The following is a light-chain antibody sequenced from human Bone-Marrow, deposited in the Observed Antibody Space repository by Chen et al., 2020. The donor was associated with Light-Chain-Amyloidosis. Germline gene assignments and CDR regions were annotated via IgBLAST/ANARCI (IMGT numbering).Light chain of an antibody. V-gene: IGLV2-23*01. CDR1: SIDVGTYNL. Sequence: QSALTQPASVSGSPGQSITISCTGSSIDVGTYNLVSWYQHHPGKAPKLIIYEAKTRPSGVSNRFSGSRSGYTASLTISGLQDEDEADYYCCSYAGRGKMFGGGTKLTVL. J-gene: IGLJ3*02. CDR3: CSYAGRGKM. CDR2: EAK.